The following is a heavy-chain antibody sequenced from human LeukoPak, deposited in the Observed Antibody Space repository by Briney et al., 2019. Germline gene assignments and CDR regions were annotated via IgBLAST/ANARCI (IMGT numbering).Heavy chain of an antibody. D-gene: IGHD3-9*01. CDR1: GFTFSSYS. Sequence: GGSLRLSCAASGFTFSSYSMNWVRQAPGKGLEWVSSISSSSSYIYYADSVKGRFTISRDNAKNSLYLQMNSLRAEDTAVYYCARDYIDYLSWFDPWGQGTLVTVSS. J-gene: IGHJ5*02. CDR2: ISSSSSYI. V-gene: IGHV3-21*01. CDR3: ARDYIDYLSWFDP.